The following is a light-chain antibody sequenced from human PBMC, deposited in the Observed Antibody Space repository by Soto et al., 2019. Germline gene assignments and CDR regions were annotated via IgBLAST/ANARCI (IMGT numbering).Light chain of an antibody. CDR3: QQYNKWPLT. J-gene: IGKJ4*01. CDR1: ETISRD. Sequence: IVMTQSPATLSVSPGEGATLSCRASETISRDLAWYQQKPGQSPRLLIFGAFTRATGVPVRFSGSGSGTEFTLTVSSLQSEDVAVYVCQQYNKWPLTFGGGTRVEIK. CDR2: GAF. V-gene: IGKV3D-15*01.